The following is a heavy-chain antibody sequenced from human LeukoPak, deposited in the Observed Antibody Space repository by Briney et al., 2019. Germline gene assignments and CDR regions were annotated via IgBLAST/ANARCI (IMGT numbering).Heavy chain of an antibody. CDR3: ARITRGYCSSTNCDYFDY. V-gene: IGHV1-69*13. CDR1: GGTFSSYA. D-gene: IGHD2-2*01. CDR2: IIPIFGTA. J-gene: IGHJ4*02. Sequence: SVKVSCKASGGTFSSYAISWVRQAPGQGLGWMGGIIPIFGTANFAQKFQGRVTITADESTSTAYMELSSLRSEDTAVYYCARITRGYCSSTNCDYFDYWGQGTLVTVSS.